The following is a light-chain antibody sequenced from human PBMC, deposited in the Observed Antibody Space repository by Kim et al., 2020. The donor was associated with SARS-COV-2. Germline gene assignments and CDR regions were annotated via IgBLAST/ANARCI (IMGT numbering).Light chain of an antibody. Sequence: KFLNWYQQKPGEAPKLLIYSASNLEVGLPSRFSGGGSGTDFTLTITNVQPEDIGTYFCQQFASVPDAFGQGTKVDIK. CDR2: SAS. V-gene: IGKV1-33*01. J-gene: IGKJ2*01. CDR3: QQFASVPDA. CDR1: KF.